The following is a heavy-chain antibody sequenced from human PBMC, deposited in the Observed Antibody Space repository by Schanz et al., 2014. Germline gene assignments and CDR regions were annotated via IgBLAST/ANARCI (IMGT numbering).Heavy chain of an antibody. CDR2: IGAFQGNT. Sequence: QVQLVQSGTEVKKPGASMKISCKAFGYYFGGFGISWVRQAPGQGFEWMGWIGAFQGNTKYAQKFQARATLTSDTAASTAYMELRSLRPDDTAVYYCLRANPTQHVVLPDALRYWGQGTLVSVSS. D-gene: IGHD2-2*01. V-gene: IGHV1-18*01. J-gene: IGHJ4*02. CDR1: GYYFGGFG. CDR3: LRANPTQHVVLPDALRY.